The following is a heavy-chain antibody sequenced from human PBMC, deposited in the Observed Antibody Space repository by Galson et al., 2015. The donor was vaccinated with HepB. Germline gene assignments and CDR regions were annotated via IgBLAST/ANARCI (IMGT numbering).Heavy chain of an antibody. Sequence: LSLTCSVSGASISSRTYYWVWIRQPPGKGLEWIGNVHSSGVTYYNPSLKSRVTISGDTATNQFSLRVSSVTAADTAVYYCVRALGGSYFYGMDVWGQGTTVTVSS. CDR1: GASISSRTYY. J-gene: IGHJ6*02. CDR3: VRALGGSYFYGMDV. CDR2: VHSSGVT. V-gene: IGHV4-39*01. D-gene: IGHD3-16*02.